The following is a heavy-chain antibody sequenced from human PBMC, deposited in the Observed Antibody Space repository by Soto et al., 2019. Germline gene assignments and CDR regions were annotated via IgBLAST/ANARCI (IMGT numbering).Heavy chain of an antibody. CDR3: ARSSSSSKWGGDYYGMDV. CDR2: FYYSGST. Sequence: PSETLSLTCTVSGASITSTSYHWGWIRQPPGKGLEWIGNFYYSGSTYYNPSLRSRVTMTRDTSISTAYMELSRLRSDDTAVYYCARSSSSSKWGGDYYGMDVWGQGTTVTVSS. CDR1: GASITSTSYH. D-gene: IGHD6-6*01. V-gene: IGHV4-39*01. J-gene: IGHJ6*02.